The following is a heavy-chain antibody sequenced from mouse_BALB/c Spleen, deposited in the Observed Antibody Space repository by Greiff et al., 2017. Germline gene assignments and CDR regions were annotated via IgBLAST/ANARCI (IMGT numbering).Heavy chain of an antibody. CDR1: GFTFSSYA. Sequence: EVKVVESGGGLVKPGGSLKLSCAASGFTFSSYAMSWVRQTPEKRLEWVASISSGGSTYYPDSVKGRFTISRDNARNILYLQMSSLRSEDTAMYYCARDYYEDAMDYWGQGTSVTVSS. J-gene: IGHJ4*01. D-gene: IGHD1-1*01. CDR3: ARDYYEDAMDY. V-gene: IGHV5-6-5*01. CDR2: ISSGGST.